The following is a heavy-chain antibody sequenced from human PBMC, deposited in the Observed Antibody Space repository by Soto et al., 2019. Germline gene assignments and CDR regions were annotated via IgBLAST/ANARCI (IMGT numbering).Heavy chain of an antibody. CDR2: TYYMSKWYN. CDR1: GDSVSSDSVT. V-gene: IGHV6-1*01. D-gene: IGHD2-8*01. CDR3: VRLIGNSWLDY. Sequence: SQTLSLTCVISGDSVSSDSVTWNWIRQSPSRGLEWLGRTYYMSKWYNDYALSVKSRVTINADMSKNQVSLQLNSVTPEDSAVYYCVRLIGNSWLDYWGQGTLVTVSS. J-gene: IGHJ5*01.